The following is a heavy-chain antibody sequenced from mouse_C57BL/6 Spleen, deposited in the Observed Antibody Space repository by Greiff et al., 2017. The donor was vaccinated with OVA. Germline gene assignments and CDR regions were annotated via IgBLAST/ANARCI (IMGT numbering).Heavy chain of an antibody. Sequence: QVQLQQSGPGLVAPSQSLSITCTVSGFSLTSYGVSWVRQPPGKGLEWLGVIWGDGSTNYHSALISRLSISKDNSKSQVFLKLNSLQTDDTATYYCAKPGGLYDHGWFAYWGQGTLVTVSA. CDR1: GFSLTSYG. J-gene: IGHJ3*01. D-gene: IGHD2-3*01. CDR3: AKPGGLYDHGWFAY. V-gene: IGHV2-3*01. CDR2: IWGDGST.